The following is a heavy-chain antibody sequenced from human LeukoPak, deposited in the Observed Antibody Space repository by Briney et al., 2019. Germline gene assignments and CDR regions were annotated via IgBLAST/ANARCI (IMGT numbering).Heavy chain of an antibody. CDR2: INHSGST. CDR1: GGSFSGYY. D-gene: IGHD5-12*01. Sequence: PSETLSLTCAVYGGSFSGYYWSWIRQPPGKGLEWIGEINHSGSTNYNTSLKSRVTISVDTSKNQFSLKLSSVTAADKAVYYCARVFPYYSGYGFQHWGQGTLVTVSS. CDR3: ARVFPYYSGYGFQH. J-gene: IGHJ1*01. V-gene: IGHV4-34*01.